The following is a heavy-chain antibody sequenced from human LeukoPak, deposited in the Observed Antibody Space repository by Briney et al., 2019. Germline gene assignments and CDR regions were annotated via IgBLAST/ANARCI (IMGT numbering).Heavy chain of an antibody. D-gene: IGHD5-18*01. V-gene: IGHV4-30-4*01. Sequence: PSETLSLTCTVSGGSISSGDYYWSWIRQPPGKGLEWIGYIYDSGSTYYNPSLKSRITISADTSKNQFSLKLTSVTAADTAVYYCARGRYRSDDYWGQGTLVTVSS. J-gene: IGHJ4*02. CDR2: IYDSGST. CDR3: ARGRYRSDDY. CDR1: GGSISSGDYY.